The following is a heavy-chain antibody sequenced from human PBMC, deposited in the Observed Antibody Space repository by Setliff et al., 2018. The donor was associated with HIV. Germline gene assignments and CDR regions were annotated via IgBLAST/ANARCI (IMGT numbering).Heavy chain of an antibody. CDR3: ARIRRRITIFGVVTDYGMDV. Sequence: GSGPTLVNPTQTLTLTCTFSGFSLRTSKVGVGWIRQPPGKALEFLALIYWDDDKRYSPSLKSRLTISKDPSKNQVVLTMTNMDPVDTATYYCARIRRRITIFGVVTDYGMDVWGQGTTVTVSS. V-gene: IGHV2-5*02. J-gene: IGHJ6*02. D-gene: IGHD3-3*01. CDR1: GFSLRTSKVG. CDR2: IYWDDDK.